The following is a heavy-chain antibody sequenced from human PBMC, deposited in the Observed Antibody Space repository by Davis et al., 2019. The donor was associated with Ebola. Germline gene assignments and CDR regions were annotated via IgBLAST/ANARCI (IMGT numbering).Heavy chain of an antibody. CDR3: ARRIYSAYDLGYFDS. Sequence: LTCTVSGGSINNYFWSWIRQPPGKGLEWIGNIYYSGSTYYNPSLKSRVTISIDTSKSQFSLKLSSVTAADTAVYYCARRIYSAYDLGYFDSWGQGSLVTVSS. CDR1: GGSINNYF. J-gene: IGHJ4*02. D-gene: IGHD5-12*01. V-gene: IGHV4-39*01. CDR2: IYYSGST.